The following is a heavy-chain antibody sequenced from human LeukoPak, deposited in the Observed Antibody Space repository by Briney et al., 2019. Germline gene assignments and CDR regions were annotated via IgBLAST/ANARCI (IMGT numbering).Heavy chain of an antibody. CDR1: GFTFSSYW. V-gene: IGHV3-23*01. CDR3: VRSLDY. Sequence: GGSLRLSCAASGFTFSSYWMNWVRQAPGKGLEWVSVITGSGGFTQYADSVKGRFTISRDNSENTVYLQMNSLRVEDTALYYCVRSLDYWGQGTLVTVSS. J-gene: IGHJ4*02. CDR2: ITGSGGFT.